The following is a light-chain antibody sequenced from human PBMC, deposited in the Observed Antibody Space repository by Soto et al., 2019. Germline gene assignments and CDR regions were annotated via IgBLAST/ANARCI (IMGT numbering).Light chain of an antibody. V-gene: IGKV3-11*01. CDR3: QQRSNWTT. Sequence: EIVLTQSPATPSFSPRESATVSCRASQSVSSYLAWYQQTRGQAPRLLIYDASNRATGTPARFSGSVSGTDFTLTICSREPEDFAVYYCQQRSNWTTFGQGTPQAIK. J-gene: IGKJ5*01. CDR1: QSVSSY. CDR2: DAS.